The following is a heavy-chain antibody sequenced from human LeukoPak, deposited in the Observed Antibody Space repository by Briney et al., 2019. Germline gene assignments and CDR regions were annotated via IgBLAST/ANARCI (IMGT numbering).Heavy chain of an antibody. CDR3: ARDTLSLWFGELLLLDY. V-gene: IGHV1-18*01. J-gene: IGHJ4*02. CDR1: GYTFTSYG. CDR2: ISAYNVNT. D-gene: IGHD3-10*01. Sequence: ASVKLSCKASGYTFTSYGISWVRQAPGQGLEWMGWISAYNVNTNYAQKLQGRVTMTTDTSTSTAYMELRRLTSDDTAVYYCARDTLSLWFGELLLLDYWGQGTLVTVSS.